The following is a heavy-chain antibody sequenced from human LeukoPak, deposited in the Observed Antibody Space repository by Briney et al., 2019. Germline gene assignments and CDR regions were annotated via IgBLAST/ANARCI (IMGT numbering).Heavy chain of an antibody. CDR2: IYYSGST. CDR1: GGSISSSSYY. Sequence: SETLSLTCTVSGGSISSSSYYWGWIRQPPGKGLEWIGSIYYSGSTYYNPSLKSRVTISVDTSKNQFSLKLSSVTAADTAVYYCARHRSVVATPFDYWGQGTLVTVSS. V-gene: IGHV4-39*01. CDR3: ARHRSVVATPFDY. J-gene: IGHJ4*02. D-gene: IGHD5-12*01.